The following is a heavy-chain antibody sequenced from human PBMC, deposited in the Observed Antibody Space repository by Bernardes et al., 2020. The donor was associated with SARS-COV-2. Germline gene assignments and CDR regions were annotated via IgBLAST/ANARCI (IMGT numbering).Heavy chain of an antibody. V-gene: IGHV3-43D*04. Sequence: LTSYYNSSTYYADSVKGRFTISRDNSKNSLYLQMNSLRAEDTALYYCAKAQDGSTYYMDVWGK. CDR3: AKAQDGSTYYMDV. D-gene: IGHD2-2*01. CDR2: TSYYNSST. J-gene: IGHJ6*03.